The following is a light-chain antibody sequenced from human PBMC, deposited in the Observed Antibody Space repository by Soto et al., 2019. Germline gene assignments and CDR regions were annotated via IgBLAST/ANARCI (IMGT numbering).Light chain of an antibody. CDR1: ESVLYSSNNRNY. CDR3: QQHYSTPFA. J-gene: IGKJ4*01. Sequence: IVVNQCPDSLSWSLWDRSTISCNSTESVLYSSNNRNYLAWYQQKPRQPPNLLIYWASTRESGVPDRFSGSGSGTDFTLTISCLQAEDVAVYYCQQHYSTPFAFGGGTKVDIK. CDR2: WAS. V-gene: IGKV4-1*01.